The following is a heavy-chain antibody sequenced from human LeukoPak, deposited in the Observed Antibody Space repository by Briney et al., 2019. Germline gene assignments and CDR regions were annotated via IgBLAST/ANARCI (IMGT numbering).Heavy chain of an antibody. Sequence: GGSLRLSCAASGFPVSGNYMTWVRQAPGKGLEWVSVIYNGGTTKYADSVKGRFIISRDNSRNMLYLQMNSLRVEDTAVYYCARWPTVGGRWGQGTLVTVSS. CDR1: GFPVSGNY. J-gene: IGHJ4*02. CDR2: IYNGGTT. D-gene: IGHD3-16*01. CDR3: ARWPTVGGR. V-gene: IGHV3-66*01.